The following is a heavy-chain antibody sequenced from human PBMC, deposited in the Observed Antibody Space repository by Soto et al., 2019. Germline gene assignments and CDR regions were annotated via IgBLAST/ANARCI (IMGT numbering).Heavy chain of an antibody. D-gene: IGHD6-13*01. Sequence: ASVKVSCKASGYTFTGYYMHWVRQAPGQGLEWMGWINPNSGGTNYAQKFQGWVTMTRDTSISTAYMELSRLRSDDTAVYYCARGVAAAGSGNWLDPWGQGTLVTVSS. CDR1: GYTFTGYY. CDR2: INPNSGGT. V-gene: IGHV1-2*04. J-gene: IGHJ5*02. CDR3: ARGVAAAGSGNWLDP.